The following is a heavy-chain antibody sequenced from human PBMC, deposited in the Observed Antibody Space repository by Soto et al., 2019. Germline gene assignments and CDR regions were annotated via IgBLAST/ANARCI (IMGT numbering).Heavy chain of an antibody. J-gene: IGHJ4*02. Sequence: LSLTCTVSGGSISSGGYYWSWIRQHPGKGLEWIGYIYYSGSTYYNPSLKSRVTISVDTSKNQFSLKLSSVTAADTAVYCCARDGRDYDSSGYYFGYWGQGTLVTVSS. CDR2: IYYSGST. V-gene: IGHV4-31*02. D-gene: IGHD3-22*01. CDR3: ARDGRDYDSSGYYFGY. CDR1: GGSISSGGYY.